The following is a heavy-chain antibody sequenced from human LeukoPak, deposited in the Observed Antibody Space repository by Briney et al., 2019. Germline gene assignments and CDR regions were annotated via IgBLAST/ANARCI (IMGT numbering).Heavy chain of an antibody. V-gene: IGHV3-9*01. CDR1: GFTFDDYA. J-gene: IGHJ4*02. CDR2: ISWNSGSI. Sequence: QPGGSLRLSCAASGFTFDDYAMHWVRHAPGKGLEWVSGISWNSGSIGYADSVKGRFTISRDNAKNSLYLQMNSLRAEDTAVYYCAREVGRYGAPDYWGQGTLVTVSS. CDR3: AREVGRYGAPDY. D-gene: IGHD1-1*01.